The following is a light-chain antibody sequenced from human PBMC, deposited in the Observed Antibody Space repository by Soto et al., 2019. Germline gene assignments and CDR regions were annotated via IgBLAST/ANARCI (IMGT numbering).Light chain of an antibody. CDR3: HQYQSSTPSYT. J-gene: IGKJ2*01. CDR1: QSLISSY. Sequence: EIVLTQAPGTMSLSPGERATLSCRASQSLISSYLAWYQQKPGQAPRLLIHSASSRATGIPDRFSGSGSGTDFTLNITSLEPQDLEVYDSHQYQSSTPSYTLGQATKLELK. V-gene: IGKV3-20*01. CDR2: SAS.